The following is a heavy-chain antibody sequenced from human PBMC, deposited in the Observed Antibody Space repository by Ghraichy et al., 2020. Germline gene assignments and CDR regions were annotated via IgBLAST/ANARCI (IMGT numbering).Heavy chain of an antibody. D-gene: IGHD3-3*01. Sequence: GESLNISCAASGFTFSRYGMHWVRQAPGEGLEWVAVTSYDGSNKNYADSVKGRFTISRDNSKNTLYLQMNSLRAEDTAVYYCAKERDTCGYYSFRGDYYGMDVWGQGTTVTVSS. CDR3: AKERDTCGYYSFRGDYYGMDV. CDR1: GFTFSRYG. CDR2: TSYDGSNK. J-gene: IGHJ6*02. V-gene: IGHV3-30*18.